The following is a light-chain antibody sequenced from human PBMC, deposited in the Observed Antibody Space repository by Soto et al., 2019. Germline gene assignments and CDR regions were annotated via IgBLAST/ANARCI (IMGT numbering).Light chain of an antibody. CDR1: QDINDY. J-gene: IGKJ4*01. V-gene: IGKV1-16*02. CDR2: CAS. CDR3: HQYNSYPLT. Sequence: DIQMTQSPSSLSASVGDRVTIPCRASQDINDYLAWFQQRPGKAPKSLIYCASTLQSGVPSKFSVSGSGTDFTLNISSLQPEDFATYYCHQYNSYPLTLGGGTTVEIK.